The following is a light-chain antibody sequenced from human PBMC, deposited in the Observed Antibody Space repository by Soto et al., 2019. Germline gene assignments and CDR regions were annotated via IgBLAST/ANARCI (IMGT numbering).Light chain of an antibody. V-gene: IGLV4-69*01. CDR1: SGHSNYA. CDR3: QTWGTGIVV. J-gene: IGLJ2*01. Sequence: QPVLTQSPSASASLGGSVKLTCTLSSGHSNYAIAWHQQQPEKGPRYLMKLNSDGSHSKGDGIPDRFSGSSSGAERYLTISSLQSEDEADYYWQTWGTGIVVFGGGTKLTVL. CDR2: LNSDGSH.